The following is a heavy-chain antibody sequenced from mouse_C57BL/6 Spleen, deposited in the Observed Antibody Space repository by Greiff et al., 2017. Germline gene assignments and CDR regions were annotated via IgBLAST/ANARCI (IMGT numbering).Heavy chain of an antibody. CDR2: ISYDGSN. J-gene: IGHJ2*01. CDR3: ARNYYGYGGVYFDY. D-gene: IGHD2-2*01. CDR1: GYSITSGYY. Sequence: EVHLVESGPGLVKPSPSLSLTCSVTGYSITSGYYWNWIRQFPGNKLEWMGYISYDGSNNYNPSLKNRISITHDTSKNPFFLKLNSVTTEDTATYYCARNYYGYGGVYFDYWGQGTTLTVSS. V-gene: IGHV3-6*01.